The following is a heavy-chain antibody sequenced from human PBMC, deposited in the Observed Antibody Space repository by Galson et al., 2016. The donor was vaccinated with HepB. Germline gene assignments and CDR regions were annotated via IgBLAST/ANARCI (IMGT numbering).Heavy chain of an antibody. CDR3: AHYGATYRRGIASYYFAY. CDR2: IYWDDDK. J-gene: IGHJ4*02. D-gene: IGHD6-13*01. CDR1: GFSLSTSGVG. Sequence: PALVKPTQTLTLTCTFSGFSLSTSGVGVGWIRQPPGKALEWLALIYWDDDKRYSPSLKSRLTITKDSSKNQVVLTMTNMEPVDTATYYGAHYGATYRRGIASYYFAYWGQGTLVTVSS. V-gene: IGHV2-5*02.